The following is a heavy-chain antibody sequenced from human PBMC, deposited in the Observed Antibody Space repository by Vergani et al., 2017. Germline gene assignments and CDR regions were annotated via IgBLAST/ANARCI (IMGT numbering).Heavy chain of an antibody. Sequence: QVQLVESGGGVVQPGGSLRLSCAASGFTFSSHGMHWVRQAPGKGLEWVAFIRYDGSNKYYADSVKGRFTISRDNSKNTLYLQMNSLRAEDTAVYYCAKVDSSSWYEGRGPSKYYYGMDVWGQGTTVTVSS. J-gene: IGHJ6*02. V-gene: IGHV3-30*02. CDR2: IRYDGSNK. CDR3: AKVDSSSWYEGRGPSKYYYGMDV. D-gene: IGHD6-13*01. CDR1: GFTFSSHG.